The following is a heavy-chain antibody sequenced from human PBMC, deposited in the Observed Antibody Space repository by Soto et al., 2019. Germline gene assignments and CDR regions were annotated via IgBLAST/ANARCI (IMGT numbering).Heavy chain of an antibody. Sequence: SETLSLTCAVYGGSFSGYYWSWIRQPPGKGLEWIGEINHSGSTNYNPSLKSRVTISVDTSKNQFSLKLSSVTAADTAVYYCARLYGDWFDYWGQGTLVTVSS. CDR2: INHSGST. D-gene: IGHD4-17*01. J-gene: IGHJ4*02. CDR3: ARLYGDWFDY. V-gene: IGHV4-34*01. CDR1: GGSFSGYY.